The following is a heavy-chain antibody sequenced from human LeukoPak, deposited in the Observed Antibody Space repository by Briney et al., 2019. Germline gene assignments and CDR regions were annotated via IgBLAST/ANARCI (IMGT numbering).Heavy chain of an antibody. V-gene: IGHV1-69*06. Sequence: GASVKVSCKASGGTFSSYAISWVRQAPGQGLEWMGGIIPIFGTANYAQKFQGRVTITADKSTSTAYMELSSLRSEDTAVYYCARDRWRWYSSSWYYFDYWGQGTLVTVSS. CDR2: IIPIFGTA. D-gene: IGHD6-13*01. CDR3: ARDRWRWYSSSWYYFDY. J-gene: IGHJ4*02. CDR1: GGTFSSYA.